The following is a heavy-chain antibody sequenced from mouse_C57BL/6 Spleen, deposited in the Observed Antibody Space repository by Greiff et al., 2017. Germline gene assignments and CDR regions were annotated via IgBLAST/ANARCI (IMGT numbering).Heavy chain of an antibody. CDR2: IRNKANGYTT. V-gene: IGHV7-3*01. CDR1: GFTFTAYY. J-gene: IGHJ1*03. CDR3: ARSYGSSYWYFDV. Sequence: EVQVVESGGGLVQPGGSLSLSCAASGFTFTAYYMRWVRQPPGKALEWLGFIRNKANGYTTEYSAAVKGRFTISRDTSPSILYLQMNALRAEDSATYYCARSYGSSYWYFDVWGTGTTVTVSS. D-gene: IGHD1-1*01.